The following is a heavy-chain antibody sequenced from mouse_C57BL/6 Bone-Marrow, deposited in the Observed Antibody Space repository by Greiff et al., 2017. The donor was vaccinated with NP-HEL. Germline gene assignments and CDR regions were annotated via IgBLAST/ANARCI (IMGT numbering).Heavy chain of an antibody. D-gene: IGHD2-4*01. CDR3: ARPGYYDYFDY. J-gene: IGHJ2*01. V-gene: IGHV1-54*01. Sequence: QVQLKESGAELVRPGTSVKVSCKASGYAFTNYLIEWVKQRPGQGLEWIGVINPGSGGTNYNEKFKGKATMTADKSSSTAYMQLSSLTSEDSAVYFCARPGYYDYFDYWGQGTTLTVSS. CDR1: GYAFTNYL. CDR2: INPGSGGT.